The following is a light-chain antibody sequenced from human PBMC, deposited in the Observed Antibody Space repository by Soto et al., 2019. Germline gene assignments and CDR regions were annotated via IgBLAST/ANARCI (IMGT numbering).Light chain of an antibody. J-gene: IGLJ2*01. CDR3: QSYDSSLSGPVV. CDR1: SSNIGAGYD. CDR2: GNT. Sequence: VLTQPPSVSGAPGQRVTLSCTGSSSNIGAGYDVHWYQQLPGTAPKLLIYGNTNRPSGVPDRFSGSKSGTSASLAITGLQPEDEADYFCQSYDSSLSGPVVFGAGTKVTVL. V-gene: IGLV1-40*01.